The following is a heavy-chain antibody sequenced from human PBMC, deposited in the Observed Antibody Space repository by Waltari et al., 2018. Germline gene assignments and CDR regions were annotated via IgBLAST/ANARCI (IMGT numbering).Heavy chain of an antibody. D-gene: IGHD2-21*02. CDR2: IYYSGST. Sequence: QVQLQESGPGLVKPSETLSLTCTVSGGSISSYYWSWIRQPPGKGLEWIGYIYYSGSTNYNPSLKSRVTISVDTSKNQFSLKLSSVTAADTAVYYCARVGGNSDYWGQGTLVTVSS. J-gene: IGHJ4*02. CDR3: ARVGGNSDY. V-gene: IGHV4-59*01. CDR1: GGSISSYY.